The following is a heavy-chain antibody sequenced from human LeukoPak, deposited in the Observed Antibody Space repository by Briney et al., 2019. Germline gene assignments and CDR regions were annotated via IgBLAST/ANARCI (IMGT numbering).Heavy chain of an antibody. Sequence: PSETLSLTCTVSGGSISSYYWSWIRQPPGKGLEWIGYIYYSGSTNYNPSLKSRVTISVDTSKNQFSLKLSSVTAADTAVYCCARIDYYDILTLDYWGQGTLVTVSS. V-gene: IGHV4-59*01. CDR2: IYYSGST. J-gene: IGHJ4*02. CDR3: ARIDYYDILTLDY. CDR1: GGSISSYY. D-gene: IGHD3-9*01.